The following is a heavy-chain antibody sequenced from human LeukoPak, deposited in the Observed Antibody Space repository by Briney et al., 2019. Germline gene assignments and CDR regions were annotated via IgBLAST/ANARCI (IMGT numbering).Heavy chain of an antibody. J-gene: IGHJ4*02. CDR3: ARAYGGNHDY. D-gene: IGHD4-23*01. CDR1: GFTFSSYA. V-gene: IGHV3-30*04. Sequence: GRSLRLSCAASGFTFSSYAMHWVRQAPGKGLEWVAVISYDGSNKYYADSVKGRFTISRDNSKNTLYLQMNSLRAEDTAVYYCARAYGGNHDYWGQGTLVTVSS. CDR2: ISYDGSNK.